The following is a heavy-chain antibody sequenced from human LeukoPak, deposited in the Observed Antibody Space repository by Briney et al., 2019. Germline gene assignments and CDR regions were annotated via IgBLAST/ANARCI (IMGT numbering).Heavy chain of an antibody. Sequence: PETLSLTCTVSGGSISSYYWSWIRQPPGKRLEWIGYIYTSGSTNYNPSLKSRATISVDTSKNQFSLKLRSVTAADTAVYYCASTLGEWFDPWGQGTLVTVSS. CDR2: IYTSGST. CDR1: GGSISSYY. V-gene: IGHV4-4*09. J-gene: IGHJ5*02. D-gene: IGHD3-10*01. CDR3: ASTLGEWFDP.